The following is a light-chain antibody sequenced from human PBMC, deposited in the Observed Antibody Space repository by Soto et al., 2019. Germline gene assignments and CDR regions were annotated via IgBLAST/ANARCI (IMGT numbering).Light chain of an antibody. CDR1: QGISSY. V-gene: IGKV1-9*01. Sequence: DVQWTRSPSFLSASVGDRVTITCRASQGISSYLARYQQKPGKAPKLLIYAASTLQSGVPSRFSGSGSGTEFTLTISSLQPEDFETYYCQQLNSYPRTFGQGTKVDIK. CDR2: AAS. CDR3: QQLNSYPRT. J-gene: IGKJ1*01.